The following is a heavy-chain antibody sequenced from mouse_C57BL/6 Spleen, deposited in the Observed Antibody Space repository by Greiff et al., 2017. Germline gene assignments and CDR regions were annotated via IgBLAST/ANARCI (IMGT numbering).Heavy chain of an antibody. D-gene: IGHD2-5*01. CDR2: IWRGGST. J-gene: IGHJ4*01. CDR1: GFSLTSYG. CDR3: AKAHYSNYGAMDY. V-gene: IGHV2-5*01. Sequence: VKLQESGPGLVQPSQSLSITCTVSGFSLTSYGVPWVRQSPGKGLEWLGVIWRGGSTDYTAAFMSRLSITKDNSKSQVFFKMNSLQADDTAIYYCAKAHYSNYGAMDYWGQGTSVTVSS.